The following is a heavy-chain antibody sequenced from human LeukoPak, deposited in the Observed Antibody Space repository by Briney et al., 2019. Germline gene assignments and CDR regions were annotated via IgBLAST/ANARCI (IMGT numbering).Heavy chain of an antibody. CDR2: IYYSGST. D-gene: IGHD1-26*01. J-gene: IGHJ5*02. Sequence: SQTLSLTCTVSGGSISSGGYYWSWIRQHPGKGLEWIGYIYYSGSTYYNPSLKSRVTISVDTSKNQSSLKLSSVTAADTAVYYCARDGNRNWFDPWGQGTLVTVSS. CDR3: ARDGNRNWFDP. V-gene: IGHV4-31*03. CDR1: GGSISSGGYY.